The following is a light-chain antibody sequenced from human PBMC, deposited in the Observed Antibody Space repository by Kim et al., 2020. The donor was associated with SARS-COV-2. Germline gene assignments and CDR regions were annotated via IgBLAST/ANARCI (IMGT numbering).Light chain of an antibody. CDR2: DAS. CDR1: QSVSSY. J-gene: IGKJ1*01. CDR3: QQRSIGWT. V-gene: IGKV3-11*01. Sequence: SLSPGDRASLSCRASQSVSSYLAWYQQRAGQAPRLLIYDASKGATGIPARFSGSGSGTDFTLTINGLEAEDFAVYYCQQRSIGWTFGQGTKVDIK.